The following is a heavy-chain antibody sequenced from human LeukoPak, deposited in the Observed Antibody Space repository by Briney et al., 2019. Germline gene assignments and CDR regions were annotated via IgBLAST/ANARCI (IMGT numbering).Heavy chain of an antibody. J-gene: IGHJ4*02. Sequence: GRSLRLSCAASGFTFSSYGMHWVRQAPGKGLEWVAVIWYDGSNKYYADSVKGRFTISRDNSKNTLYLQMNSLRAEDTAVYYCARARGGEGITYFDYWGQGALVTVSS. CDR1: GFTFSSYG. D-gene: IGHD3-16*01. CDR2: IWYDGSNK. CDR3: ARARGGEGITYFDY. V-gene: IGHV3-33*01.